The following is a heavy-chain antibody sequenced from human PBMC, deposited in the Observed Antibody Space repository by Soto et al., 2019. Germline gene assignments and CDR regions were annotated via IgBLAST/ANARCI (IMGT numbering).Heavy chain of an antibody. CDR2: IIPIFGTA. V-gene: IGHV1-69*06. D-gene: IGHD3-16*01. J-gene: IGHJ6*02. CDR3: ASRSYVSNLYYYYGMDV. CDR1: GGTFSSYA. Sequence: SVKVSCKASGGTFSSYAIRWVRQAPGHGLEWMGGIIPIFGTANYAQKFQGRVTITADKSTSTAYMELSSLRSEDTAVYYCASRSYVSNLYYYYGMDVWGQGTTVTVSS.